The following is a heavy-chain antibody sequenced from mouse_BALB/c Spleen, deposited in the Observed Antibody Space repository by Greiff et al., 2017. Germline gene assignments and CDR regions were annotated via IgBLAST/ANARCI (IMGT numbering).Heavy chain of an antibody. D-gene: IGHD1-1*01. CDR1: GFSLTSYG. CDR3: ARDPNYYGSSPFDY. J-gene: IGHJ2*01. CDR2: IWAGGST. Sequence: VQVVESGPGLVAPSQSLSITCTVSGFSLTSYGVHWVRQPPGKGLEWLGVIWAGGSTNYNSALMSRLSISKDNSKSQVFLKMNSLQTDDTAMYYCARDPNYYGSSPFDYWGQGTTLTVSS. V-gene: IGHV2-9*02.